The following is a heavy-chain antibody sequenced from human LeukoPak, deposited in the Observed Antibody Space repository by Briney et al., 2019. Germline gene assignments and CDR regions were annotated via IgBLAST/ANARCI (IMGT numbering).Heavy chain of an antibody. V-gene: IGHV3-9*01. D-gene: IGHD6-19*01. Sequence: GGSLRLSCAASGFTFDDYAMHWVRQAPGKCLEWVSGISWNSGSIGYADSVKGRFTISRDNAKNSLYLQMNSLRAEDTALYYCAKDIRVGSGWSNFDYWGQGTLVTVSS. CDR2: ISWNSGSI. CDR1: GFTFDDYA. CDR3: AKDIRVGSGWSNFDY. J-gene: IGHJ4*02.